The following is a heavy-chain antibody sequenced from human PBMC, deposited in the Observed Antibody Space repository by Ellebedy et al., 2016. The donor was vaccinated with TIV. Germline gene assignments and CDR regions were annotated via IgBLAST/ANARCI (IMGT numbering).Heavy chain of an antibody. V-gene: IGHV3-48*02. CDR1: GFTFSSYS. CDR3: ARVDSSSSPYYYYGMDV. D-gene: IGHD6-6*01. J-gene: IGHJ6*02. Sequence: GESLKISCAASGFTFSSYSMNWVRQAPGKGLEWVSYISSSSSTIYYADSVKGRFTISRDNAKNSLYLQMNSLRDEDTAVYYCARVDSSSSPYYYYGMDVWGQGTTVTVSS. CDR2: ISSSSSTI.